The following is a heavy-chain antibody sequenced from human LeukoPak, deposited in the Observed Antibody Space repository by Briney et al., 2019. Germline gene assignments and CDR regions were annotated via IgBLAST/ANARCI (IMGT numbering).Heavy chain of an antibody. CDR3: ARDPRWLTPDCTSTSCYENYFDP. J-gene: IGHJ5*02. V-gene: IGHV4-38-2*02. Sequence: SETLSLTCGVSGYSISSGYQWAWIRQAPGKGLEWIGSIDHSGSTHYNPSLKTRDTISVETSKNQFSLNMYSVTAADTAVYYCARDPRWLTPDCTSTSCYENYFDPWGQGTLVTVSS. CDR1: GYSISSGYQ. CDR2: IDHSGST. D-gene: IGHD2-2*01.